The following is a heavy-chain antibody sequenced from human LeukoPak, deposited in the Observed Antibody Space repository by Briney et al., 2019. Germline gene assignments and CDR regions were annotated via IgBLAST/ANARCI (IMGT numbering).Heavy chain of an antibody. CDR3: AKGKYYSG. V-gene: IGHV3-48*01. D-gene: IGHD3-10*01. CDR1: GFMFSSYS. CDR2: ISSISRTT. J-gene: IGHJ4*02. Sequence: GGSLRLSCAGSGFMFSSYSMTWVRQAPGKGLEWISYISSISRTTHYADSVQGRFTLSRDNGKNSLYLQMNSLRAEDTAIYYCAKGKYYSGRGQGTLVIVSS.